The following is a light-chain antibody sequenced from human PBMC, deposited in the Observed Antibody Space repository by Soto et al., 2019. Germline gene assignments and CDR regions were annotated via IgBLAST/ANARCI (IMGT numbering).Light chain of an antibody. CDR3: QQYGSSPRT. V-gene: IGKV3-20*01. CDR1: RSLSSTS. Sequence: EIVLTQSPGTLSLSPGERAALSCRASRSLSSTSLAWYQQRPGHAPMLLIYDVSSRATGIPDRFSGSGSGTDFTLTINRLEPDDFAVYYCQQYGSSPRTFGQGTKVEI. CDR2: DVS. J-gene: IGKJ1*01.